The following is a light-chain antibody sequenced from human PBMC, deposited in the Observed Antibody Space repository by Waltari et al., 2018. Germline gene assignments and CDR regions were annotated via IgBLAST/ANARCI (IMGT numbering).Light chain of an antibody. CDR3: QQYDNFPFT. Sequence: DIQMTQSPSSLSASAGDRVTITCQASHDIGNFLNWYQQKPGRAPNLLIYDASNFETGVPSRFSGSGSGTHFTFTITSLQSEDIATYYCQQYDNFPFTFGQGTKVEIK. CDR2: DAS. J-gene: IGKJ2*01. CDR1: HDIGNF. V-gene: IGKV1-33*01.